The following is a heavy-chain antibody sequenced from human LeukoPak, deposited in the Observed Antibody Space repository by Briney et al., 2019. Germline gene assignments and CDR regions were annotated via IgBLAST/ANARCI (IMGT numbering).Heavy chain of an antibody. Sequence: SETLSLTCTVSGDSISSYYWSWIRQPPGKGLEWIGYIYYSGSTNYNPSLKSRVTISVDTSKNQFSLKLSSVTAADTAVYYCARGAYSSSWYLWGQGTLVTVSS. CDR3: ARGAYSSSWYL. V-gene: IGHV4-59*01. CDR1: GDSISSYY. D-gene: IGHD6-13*01. J-gene: IGHJ5*02. CDR2: IYYSGST.